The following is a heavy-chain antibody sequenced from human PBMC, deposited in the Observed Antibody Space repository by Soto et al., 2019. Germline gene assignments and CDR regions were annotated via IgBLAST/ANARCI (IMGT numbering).Heavy chain of an antibody. CDR3: ARHSGTAESDSH. CDR1: GYSFTRNW. Sequence: PGASLKISCQGSGYSFTRNWIAWVRQRPGKGLEWMGINYPGDSDTRYSPSFQGQVTISADKSINTAYLQWSSLKASDTAMYYCARHSGTAESDSHWGQGTLVTVSS. CDR2: NYPGDSDT. V-gene: IGHV5-51*01. J-gene: IGHJ1*01. D-gene: IGHD6-13*01.